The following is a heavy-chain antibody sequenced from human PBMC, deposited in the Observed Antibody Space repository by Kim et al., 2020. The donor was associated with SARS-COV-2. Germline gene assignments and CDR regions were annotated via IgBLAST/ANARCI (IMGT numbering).Heavy chain of an antibody. V-gene: IGHV1-3*01. D-gene: IGHD5-12*01. CDR2: INAGNGNT. CDR1: GYTFTSYA. Sequence: ASVKVSCKASGYTFTSYAMHWVRQAPGQRLEWMGWINAGNGNTKYSQKFQGRVTITRDTSASTAYMELSSLRSEDTAVYYCATLAMGSDIVATIPVDYWGQGTLVTVSS. J-gene: IGHJ4*02. CDR3: ATLAMGSDIVATIPVDY.